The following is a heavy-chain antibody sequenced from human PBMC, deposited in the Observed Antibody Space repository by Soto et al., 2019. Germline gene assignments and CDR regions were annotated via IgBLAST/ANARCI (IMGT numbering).Heavy chain of an antibody. V-gene: IGHV3-33*01. Sequence: QVQLVESGGGVVQPGRSLRLSCAASGFTFSSYGMHWVRQAPGKGLEWVAVIWYDGSNKYYTDSVKGRFTISRDNSKNTLYLQMNSLRAEDTAVYYCAREETTVTTFDYWGQGTLVTVSS. CDR2: IWYDGSNK. D-gene: IGHD4-17*01. J-gene: IGHJ4*02. CDR3: AREETTVTTFDY. CDR1: GFTFSSYG.